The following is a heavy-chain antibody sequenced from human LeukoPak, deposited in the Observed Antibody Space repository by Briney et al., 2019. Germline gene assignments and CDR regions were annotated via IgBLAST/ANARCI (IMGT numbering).Heavy chain of an antibody. Sequence: ASVRVSCKASGYTFTSYGISWVRQAPGQGLEWMGWISAYNGNTNYAQKLQGRVTMTTDTSTSTAYMELRSLRPDDTAVYYCARVGDGDYYDSSGYFSNYYYAMDVWGQGTTVTVSS. CDR1: GYTFTSYG. CDR2: ISAYNGNT. V-gene: IGHV1-18*01. D-gene: IGHD3-22*01. J-gene: IGHJ6*02. CDR3: ARVGDGDYYDSSGYFSNYYYAMDV.